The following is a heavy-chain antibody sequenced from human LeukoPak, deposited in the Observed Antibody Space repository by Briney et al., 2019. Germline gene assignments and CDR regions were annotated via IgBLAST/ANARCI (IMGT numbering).Heavy chain of an antibody. CDR2: ISYSGIT. D-gene: IGHD2-2*01. Sequence: SETLSLTCTVFGVSVTTSGCSGAWIRQPPGRGLEWIGSISYSGITYYKPSLRGRVTISGDTAKNQFSLKLSSVTTADTAVYYCARHNDYASLMDVWGQGTTVTVSS. CDR3: ARHNDYASLMDV. J-gene: IGHJ6*02. V-gene: IGHV4-39*01. CDR1: GVSVTTSGCS.